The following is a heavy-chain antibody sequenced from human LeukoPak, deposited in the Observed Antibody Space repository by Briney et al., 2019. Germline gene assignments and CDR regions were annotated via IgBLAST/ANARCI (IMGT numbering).Heavy chain of an antibody. D-gene: IGHD6-19*01. CDR2: INPNSGGT. V-gene: IGHV1-2*02. Sequence: ASVKVSCKASGYTFTDYYIHWVRQAPGQGLEYMGWINPNSGGTNYAQKFQGRVIMTRDTSISTAYMEVSRLTSDDTAVYYCALYSSGLFDPWGQGTLVTVSS. CDR3: ALYSSGLFDP. J-gene: IGHJ5*02. CDR1: GYTFTDYY.